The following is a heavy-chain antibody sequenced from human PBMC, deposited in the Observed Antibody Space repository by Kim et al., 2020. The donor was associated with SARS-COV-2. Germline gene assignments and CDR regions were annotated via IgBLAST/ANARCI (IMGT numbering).Heavy chain of an antibody. V-gene: IGHV3-30*04. CDR1: GFTFSSYA. CDR3: ARDLLVAATTCGMDV. Sequence: GGSLRLSCAASGFTFSSYAMHWVRQAPGKGLEWVAVISYDGSNKYYVDSVKGRFTISRDNSKNTLYLQMNSLRAEDTAVYYCARDLLVAATTCGMDVWGQGTTVTVSS. J-gene: IGHJ6*02. CDR2: ISYDGSNK. D-gene: IGHD2-15*01.